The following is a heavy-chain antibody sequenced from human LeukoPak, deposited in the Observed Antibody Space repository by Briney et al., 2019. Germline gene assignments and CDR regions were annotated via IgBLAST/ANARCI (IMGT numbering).Heavy chain of an antibody. Sequence: PSETLSLTCAVYGGSFSGYYWSWIRQPPGKGLEWIGEINHSGSTNYNPPLKSRVTISVDTSKNQFSLKLSSVTAADTAVYYCARVPYCGGDCYSPHFDYWGQGTLVTVSS. CDR1: GGSFSGYY. V-gene: IGHV4-34*01. J-gene: IGHJ4*02. CDR3: ARVPYCGGDCYSPHFDY. CDR2: INHSGST. D-gene: IGHD2-21*02.